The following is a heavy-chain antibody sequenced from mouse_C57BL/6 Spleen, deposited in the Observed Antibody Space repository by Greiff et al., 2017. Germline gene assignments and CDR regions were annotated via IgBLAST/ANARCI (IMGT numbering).Heavy chain of an antibody. CDR2: ISYDGSN. D-gene: IGHD1-1*01. CDR1: GYSITSGYY. CDR3: AGDHYGSTWYFDV. Sequence: EVQLQESGPGLVKPSQSLSLTCSVTGYSITSGYYWNWIRQFPGNKLEWMGYISYDGSNNYNPSLKNRISITRDTSKNQFFLKLKSVTTEDTATYNCAGDHYGSTWYFDVWGAGTTVTVSS. V-gene: IGHV3-6*01. J-gene: IGHJ1*01.